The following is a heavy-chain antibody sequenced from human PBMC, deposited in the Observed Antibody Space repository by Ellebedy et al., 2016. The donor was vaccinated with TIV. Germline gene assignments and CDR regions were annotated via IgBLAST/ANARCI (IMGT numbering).Heavy chain of an antibody. Sequence: AASVKVSCKASGYSFSIFGFSWARQAPGQGLEWMGWISIYNGNTKYSQKFQGRVNMTTDTSTTTVYMELRSLRSDDTAVYYCARDLRGSLKGGYWGQGTLVTFSS. J-gene: IGHJ4*02. CDR1: GYSFSIFG. D-gene: IGHD2-8*01. CDR3: ARDLRGSLKGGY. CDR2: ISIYNGNT. V-gene: IGHV1-18*04.